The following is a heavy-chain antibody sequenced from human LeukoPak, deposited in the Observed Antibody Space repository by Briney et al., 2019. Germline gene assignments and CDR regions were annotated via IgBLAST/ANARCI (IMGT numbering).Heavy chain of an antibody. CDR1: GGSISSGGYY. CDR2: IYYSGST. Sequence: SETLSLTCTVSGGSISSGGYYWSWIRQNPGKGLEWIGYIYYSGSTYYNPSLKSRVTISVDTSKNQFSLKLSSVTAADTAVYYCARDWIAAAGSLSDGMDVWGQGTTVTVSS. J-gene: IGHJ6*02. CDR3: ARDWIAAAGSLSDGMDV. V-gene: IGHV4-31*03. D-gene: IGHD6-13*01.